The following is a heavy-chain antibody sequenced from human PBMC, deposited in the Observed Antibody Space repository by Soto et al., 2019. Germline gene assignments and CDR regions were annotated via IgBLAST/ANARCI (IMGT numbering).Heavy chain of an antibody. CDR1: GGSISSSSYY. D-gene: IGHD1-26*01. Sequence: SETLSLTCIVSGGSISSSSYYWGWIRQPPGKGVEWIGSIYYSGSTYYNPSLKSRLTISVDTSKSQFSLKLSTVTAADTAVYYCARHIGGSYPYYFDYWGQGTLVTVSS. CDR2: IYYSGST. CDR3: ARHIGGSYPYYFDY. V-gene: IGHV4-39*01. J-gene: IGHJ4*02.